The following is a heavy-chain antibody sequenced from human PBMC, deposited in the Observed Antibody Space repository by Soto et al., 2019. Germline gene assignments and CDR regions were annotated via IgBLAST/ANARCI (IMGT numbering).Heavy chain of an antibody. D-gene: IGHD5-18*01. Sequence: ASVKVSCKACGDTFTSYGISWVRQAPGQGREWMGWISAYNGNTNYAQKLQGRVTMTTDTSTSTAYMELRSLRSDDTAVYYCARDTRGYSYDIIGWYYFEEWGQGT. CDR2: ISAYNGNT. CDR1: GDTFTSYG. CDR3: ARDTRGYSYDIIGWYYFEE. V-gene: IGHV1-18*01. J-gene: IGHJ4*02.